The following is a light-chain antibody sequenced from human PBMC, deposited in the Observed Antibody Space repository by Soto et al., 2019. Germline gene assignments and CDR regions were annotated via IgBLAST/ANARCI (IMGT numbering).Light chain of an antibody. V-gene: IGKV3-20*01. J-gene: IGKJ5*01. CDR3: QQYGSSLTT. CDR2: GAS. Sequence: DIVLTPSPGTLSLSPVERATLSCRASQSVSGMAWYQQIRGQAPRLLIYGASTRATGIPDRFSGSGSGTDFTLTISRLEPEDFSVYYCQQYGSSLTTFGQGTRLEIK. CDR1: QSVSG.